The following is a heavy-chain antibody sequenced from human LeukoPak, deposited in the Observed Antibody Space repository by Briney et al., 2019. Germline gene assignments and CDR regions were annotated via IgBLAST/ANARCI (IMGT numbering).Heavy chain of an antibody. CDR2: IIPIFGTA. V-gene: IGHV1-69*06. CDR1: GGTFSSYA. CDR3: ARYFCSSTSGYAGGWIY. Sequence: AVKVSCKASGGTFSSYAISGVRQAPAQGLEWMGGIIPIFGTANYAQTFQGRVTITADKYTSTAYMELSSLRSEDTDVYDCARYFCSSTSGYAGGWIYWGQGTLVTVSS. D-gene: IGHD2-2*01. J-gene: IGHJ4*02.